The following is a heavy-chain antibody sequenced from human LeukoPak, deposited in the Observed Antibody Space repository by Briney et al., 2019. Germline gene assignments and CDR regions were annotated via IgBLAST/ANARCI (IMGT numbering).Heavy chain of an antibody. CDR3: ARHTSYSSSSFDY. D-gene: IGHD6-6*01. Sequence: SETLSLTCTVSGGSISSGSYYWGWIRQPPGKGLEWIGSIYYSGSTYYNPSLKSRVTISVDTSKNQFSLKLSSVTAADTAVYYCARHTSYSSSSFDYWGQGTLVTVSS. J-gene: IGHJ4*02. CDR1: GGSISSGSYY. CDR2: IYYSGST. V-gene: IGHV4-39*01.